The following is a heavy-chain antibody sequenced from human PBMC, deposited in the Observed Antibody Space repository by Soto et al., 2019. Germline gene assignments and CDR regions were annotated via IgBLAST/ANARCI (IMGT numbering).Heavy chain of an antibody. V-gene: IGHV4-4*02. J-gene: IGHJ5*02. CDR1: GGSLSGSDW. D-gene: IGHD3-10*01. CDR2: IWHSGNS. CDR3: ARGRKANYYHSGIYSATDWFDP. Sequence: SATLSLTCAVSGGSLSGSDWWTWVRQPPWKGLEWIGEIWHSGNSNYNPSLKSRVTISVXXSKSQFSLKLTSVTAADTAVYFXARGRKANYYHSGIYSATDWFDPWGPGAQVTVSS.